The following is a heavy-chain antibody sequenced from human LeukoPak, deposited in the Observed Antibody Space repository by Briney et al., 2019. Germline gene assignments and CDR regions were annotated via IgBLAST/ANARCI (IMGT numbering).Heavy chain of an antibody. CDR1: GFTFSSYG. CDR3: ARKFCSSTSCYPSEYFQH. D-gene: IGHD2-2*01. Sequence: GGSLRLSCAASGFTFSSYGMHWVRQAPCKGLEWVAVISYDGSNKYYADSVKGRFTISRDNSKNTLYLQMNSLRAEDTAVYYCARKFCSSTSCYPSEYFQHWGQGTLVTVSS. J-gene: IGHJ1*01. CDR2: ISYDGSNK. V-gene: IGHV3-30*03.